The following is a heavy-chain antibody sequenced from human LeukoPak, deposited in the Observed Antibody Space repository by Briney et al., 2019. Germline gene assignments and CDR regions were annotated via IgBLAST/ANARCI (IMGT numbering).Heavy chain of an antibody. CDR1: GFTFSSYW. Sequence: GGSLRLSCAASGFTFSSYWMNWVRQVPGKGLVWVSRIASDGSSTTYADSVKGRFSISRDNAKNTLYLQMNSLRVEDTAVYYCARDNGYSYGYYYYYGMDVWGRGTTVTVSS. CDR3: ARDNGYSYGYYYYYGMDV. V-gene: IGHV3-74*01. J-gene: IGHJ6*02. D-gene: IGHD5-18*01. CDR2: IASDGSST.